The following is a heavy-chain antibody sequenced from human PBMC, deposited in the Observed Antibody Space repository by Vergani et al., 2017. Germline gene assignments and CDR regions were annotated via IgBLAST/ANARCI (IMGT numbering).Heavy chain of an antibody. CDR1: GYTFTGYS. Sequence: QVQLVQSGAAVKKPGASVKVSCKASGYTFTGYSMHWVRQAPGQGLEWMGWINPNSGGTNYAQKFQGRATITGDTSISTANMELSKLRSEDTAVYYCARDSGGYCSGGSCYTVDYNWFDAWGQGTLVTVSS. CDR2: INPNSGGT. D-gene: IGHD2-15*01. J-gene: IGHJ5*02. CDR3: ARDSGGYCSGGSCYTVDYNWFDA. V-gene: IGHV1-2*02.